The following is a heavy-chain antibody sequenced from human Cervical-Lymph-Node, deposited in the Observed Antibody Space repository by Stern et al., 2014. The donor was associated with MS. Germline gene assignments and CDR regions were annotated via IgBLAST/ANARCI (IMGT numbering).Heavy chain of an antibody. Sequence: EVQLLESGGGFAQPGGSLRLSCAASGFIFTNFAMTWVRQAPDKGLEWVSTISGSGDGTYYADSVKDRFTISRDNSKNTLYLQMNSLRPEDTAIYYCATESRGYYRSFGGQGILVTVSS. D-gene: IGHD3-10*01. CDR1: GFIFTNFA. V-gene: IGHV3-23*01. CDR2: ISGSGDGT. CDR3: ATESRGYYRSF. J-gene: IGHJ4*02.